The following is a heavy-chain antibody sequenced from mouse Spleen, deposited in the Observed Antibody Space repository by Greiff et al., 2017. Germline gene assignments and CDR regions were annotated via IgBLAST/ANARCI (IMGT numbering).Heavy chain of an antibody. Sequence: QVQLQQPGAELVRPGSSVKLSCKASGYTFTSYWMDWVKQRPGQGLEWIGNIYPSDSETHYNQKFKDKATLTVDKSSSTAYMQLSSLTSEDSAVYYCARDSSGYWYFDVWGTGTTVTVSS. D-gene: IGHD3-2*02. V-gene: IGHV1-61*01. J-gene: IGHJ1*03. CDR3: ARDSSGYWYFDV. CDR1: GYTFTSYW. CDR2: IYPSDSET.